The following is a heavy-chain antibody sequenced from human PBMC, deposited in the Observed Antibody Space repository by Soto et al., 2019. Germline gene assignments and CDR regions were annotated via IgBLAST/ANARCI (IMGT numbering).Heavy chain of an antibody. CDR1: GYTFTNYA. D-gene: IGHD6-19*01. J-gene: IGHJ5*02. CDR3: ARDRDSSGWNNWFDP. CDR2: INAGNGNT. V-gene: IGHV1-3*05. Sequence: QVQLVQSGAEEKKPGASVKVSCKASGYTFTNYAMHWVRQAPGQRLEWMGWINAGNGNTKYSQKFQGRVTITRDTSXXTAYMELSSLRSEDTAVYFCARDRDSSGWNNWFDPWGQGTLVTVSS.